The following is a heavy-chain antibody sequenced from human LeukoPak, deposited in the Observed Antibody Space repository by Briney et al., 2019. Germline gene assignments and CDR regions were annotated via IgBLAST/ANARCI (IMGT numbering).Heavy chain of an antibody. V-gene: IGHV1-69*13. J-gene: IGHJ5*02. D-gene: IGHD2-2*01. CDR1: GGTFSSYA. CDR2: IIPIFGTA. Sequence: ASVKASCKASGGTFSSYAISWVRQAPGQGLEWMGGIIPIFGTANYAQKFQGRVTITADESTSTAYMELSSLRSEDTAVYYCARDLGTSGDGNWFDPWGQGTLVTVSS. CDR3: ARDLGTSGDGNWFDP.